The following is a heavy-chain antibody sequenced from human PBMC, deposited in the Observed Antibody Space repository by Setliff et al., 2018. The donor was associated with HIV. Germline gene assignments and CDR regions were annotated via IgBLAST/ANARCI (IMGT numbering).Heavy chain of an antibody. CDR2: MHHSGNT. CDR1: TYSISSVHS. J-gene: IGHJ4*02. D-gene: IGHD2-15*01. Sequence: PSETLSLTCDVSTYSISSVHSWGWIRQPPGKGLEWIGTMHHSGNTHYKLSLKGRVTVSLDTSKKQLSLKLRSVTAADTAVYYCAKEGGYCSGDTCFGFDYWGQGTLVTVSS. CDR3: AKEGGYCSGDTCFGFDY. V-gene: IGHV4-38-2*02.